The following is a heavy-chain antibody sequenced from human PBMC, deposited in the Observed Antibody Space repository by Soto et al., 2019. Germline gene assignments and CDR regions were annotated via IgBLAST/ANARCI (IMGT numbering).Heavy chain of an antibody. J-gene: IGHJ5*02. Sequence: QVHLVQSGAEVRKPGASVKVSCKASGYTFTSYDINWVRQATGQGLEWMGWMNPNSGNTAYAQKFQGRDTMTRNTPISTAHMELSSLRSEDTAVYYCAIERTRGFDPWGQGTLVTVSS. V-gene: IGHV1-8*01. CDR1: GYTFTSYD. CDR3: AIERTRGFDP. CDR2: MNPNSGNT.